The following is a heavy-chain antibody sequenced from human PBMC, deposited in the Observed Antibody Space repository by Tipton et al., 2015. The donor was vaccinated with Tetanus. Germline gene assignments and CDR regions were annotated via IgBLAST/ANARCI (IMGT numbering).Heavy chain of an antibody. CDR3: AREADCSGGSCFSGDFDT. Sequence: SLGLSCAASGFIFSSYGIHWVRQAPGKGLEWLAVSWYDGTDKYYADSVKGRFTISRDNSKNTLYLQMNSLRAEDMALYYCAREADCSGGSCFSGDFDTWGQGTQVTVSS. CDR1: GFIFSSYG. J-gene: IGHJ4*02. D-gene: IGHD2-15*01. CDR2: SWYDGTDK. V-gene: IGHV3-33*01.